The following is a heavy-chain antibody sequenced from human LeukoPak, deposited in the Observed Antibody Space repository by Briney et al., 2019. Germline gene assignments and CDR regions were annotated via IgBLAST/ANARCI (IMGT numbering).Heavy chain of an antibody. D-gene: IGHD1-26*01. J-gene: IGHJ4*02. CDR1: GYTFTNYV. Sequence: ASVKVSCKASGYTFTNYVITWVRQAPGQGLEWMGWIRAYNGNTNYAQKLQGRVTMTTDTSTSTAYMELGSLRSDDTAVYYCARELVATNGLDYWGQGTLVTVSS. V-gene: IGHV1-18*01. CDR2: IRAYNGNT. CDR3: ARELVATNGLDY.